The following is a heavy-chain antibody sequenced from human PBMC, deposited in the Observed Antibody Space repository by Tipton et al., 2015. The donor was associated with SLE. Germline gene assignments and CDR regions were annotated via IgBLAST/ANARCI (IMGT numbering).Heavy chain of an antibody. CDR3: AKEVAVARPYYFDC. CDR2: ISGSGGTT. CDR1: GFPLSSYA. D-gene: IGHD6-19*01. V-gene: IGHV3-23*01. Sequence: SLRLSCAASGFPLSSYAMSWVRQAPGKGLEWVSAISGSGGTTYFADSVKGRFTISRDNSKNTLYLQMNSLRAEDTAVYYCAKEVAVARPYYFDCWGQGTLVTVSS. J-gene: IGHJ4*02.